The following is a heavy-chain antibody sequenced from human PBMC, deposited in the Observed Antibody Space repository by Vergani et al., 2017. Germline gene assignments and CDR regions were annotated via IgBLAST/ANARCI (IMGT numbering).Heavy chain of an antibody. CDR2: ISGSGGRT. CDR3: ATLNHDAFDI. J-gene: IGHJ3*02. V-gene: IGHV3-23*01. CDR1: GFTFSSYA. Sequence: EVQLLESGGGLVQPGGSLRLSCAASGFTFSSYAMSWVRQAPGKGLEWVSAISGSGGRTYYADSVKGRFTIYRDTSKNTLYLQMNSLRAEDTAVYYCATLNHDAFDIWGQGTMVTVSS. D-gene: IGHD1-14*01.